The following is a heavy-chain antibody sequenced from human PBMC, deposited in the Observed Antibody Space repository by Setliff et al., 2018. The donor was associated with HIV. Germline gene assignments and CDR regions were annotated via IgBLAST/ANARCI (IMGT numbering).Heavy chain of an antibody. J-gene: IGHJ6*03. CDR1: RSTFNSHT. CDR3: VRGVQSPPHYSYYYMDV. V-gene: IGHV1-69*02. CDR2: IIPILGVA. D-gene: IGHD3-3*01. Sequence: GASVKVSCKASRSTFNSHTINWVRQAPGQGLDWMGRIIPILGVANYAQRFQSKVTITADKSTSTAYMELTSLRFDDTAMYYCVRGVQSPPHYSYYYMDVWGEGTMVTVSS.